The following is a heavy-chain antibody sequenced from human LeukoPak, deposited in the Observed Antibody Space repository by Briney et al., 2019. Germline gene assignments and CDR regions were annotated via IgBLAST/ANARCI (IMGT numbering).Heavy chain of an antibody. CDR3: ARGHDGSGSYYSSYYFDY. CDR2: INDGGST. V-gene: IGHV4-34*01. CDR1: GFTFSSHG. D-gene: IGHD3-10*01. J-gene: IGHJ4*02. Sequence: GSLRLSCAASGFTFSSHGIHWIRQPPGKGLEWIGAINDGGSTNYNPSLKSRVTISVDTSKNQFSLKLSSVTAADTAVYYCARGHDGSGSYYSSYYFDYWGQGTLVTVSS.